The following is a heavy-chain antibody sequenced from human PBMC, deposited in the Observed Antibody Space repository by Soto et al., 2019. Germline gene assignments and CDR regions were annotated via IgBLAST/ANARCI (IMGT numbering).Heavy chain of an antibody. CDR1: GFTFSSYG. CDR2: ISYDGSNK. CDR3: AKDIHPQRITMVRGVNYYGMDV. Sequence: VGSLRLSCAASGFTFSSYGMHWVRQAPGKGLEWVAVISYDGSNKYYADSVKGRFTISRDNSKNTLYLQMNSLRAEDTAVYYCAKDIHPQRITMVRGVNYYGMDVWGQGTTVTVSS. J-gene: IGHJ6*02. V-gene: IGHV3-30*18. D-gene: IGHD3-10*01.